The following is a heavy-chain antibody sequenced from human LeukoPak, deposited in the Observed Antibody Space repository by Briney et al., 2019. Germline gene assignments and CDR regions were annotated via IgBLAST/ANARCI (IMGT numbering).Heavy chain of an antibody. V-gene: IGHV4-61*09. CDR1: GDSITSDSFF. J-gene: IGHJ4*02. CDR3: ARSEYSVSPLSR. Sequence: SETLSLTCTVSGDSITSDSFFWSWIRQAAGKGLKWIGHIHTTGSANYNPSLKSRVTISLDTSKNQVSLTLTSVTAADTAMYYCARSEYSVSPLSRWGQGTLVTVSS. D-gene: IGHD5/OR15-5a*01. CDR2: IHTTGSA.